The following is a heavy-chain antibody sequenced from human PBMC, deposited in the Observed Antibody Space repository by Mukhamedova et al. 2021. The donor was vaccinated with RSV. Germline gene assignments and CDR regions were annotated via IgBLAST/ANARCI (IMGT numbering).Heavy chain of an antibody. CDR3: AKAFDSSGYYTENYFDL. V-gene: IGHV3-9*01. CDR2: INWNGGSM. Sequence: GKGLEWVSGINWNGGSMGYADSVTGRFTISRDNAKNSLYLQMNSLRPEDTALYYCAKAFDSSGYYTENYFDLWGQGTLVTVPS. D-gene: IGHD3-22*01. J-gene: IGHJ4*02.